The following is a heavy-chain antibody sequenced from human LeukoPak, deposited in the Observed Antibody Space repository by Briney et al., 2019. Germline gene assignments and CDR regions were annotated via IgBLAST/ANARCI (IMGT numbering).Heavy chain of an antibody. CDR3: ATQGYNNQTMDV. V-gene: IGHV4-39*01. Sequence: PSETLSLTCTVSGDSIRTTRYWGWIRQPPGKGLEWIGAVYFSGSTYYNPSLKSRVIISVDTSKNQFSPKLTSVTAADTAVYYCATQGYNNQTMDVWGQGTTVTVSS. D-gene: IGHD5-24*01. CDR2: VYFSGST. CDR1: GDSIRTTRY. J-gene: IGHJ6*02.